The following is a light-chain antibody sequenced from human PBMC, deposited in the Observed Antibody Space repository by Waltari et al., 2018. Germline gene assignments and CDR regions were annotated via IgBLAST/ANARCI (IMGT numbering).Light chain of an antibody. CDR2: EVS. Sequence: QSALTQPASVSGSPGPSITISCTGTSSNVGTYNNVSWYQQHPDKAPKLMIYEVSYRPSWVSSRFSGSKSGNTASLTISGLQAEDEADYYCSLYISSSTYWVFGGGTKLTVL. CDR1: SSNVGTYNN. J-gene: IGLJ3*02. V-gene: IGLV2-14*01. CDR3: SLYISSSTYWV.